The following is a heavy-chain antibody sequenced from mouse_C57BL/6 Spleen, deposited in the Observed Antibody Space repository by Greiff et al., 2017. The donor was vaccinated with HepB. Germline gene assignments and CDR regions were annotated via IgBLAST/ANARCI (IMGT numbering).Heavy chain of an antibody. Sequence: EVKLMESGGGLVKPGGSLKLSCAASGFTFSDYGMHWVRQAPEKGLEWVAYISSGSSTIYYADTVKGRFTISRDNAKNTLFLQMTSLRSEDTAMYYCARGEGPWFAYWGQGTLVTVSA. CDR3: ARGEGPWFAY. CDR2: ISSGSSTI. CDR1: GFTFSDYG. V-gene: IGHV5-17*01. J-gene: IGHJ3*01.